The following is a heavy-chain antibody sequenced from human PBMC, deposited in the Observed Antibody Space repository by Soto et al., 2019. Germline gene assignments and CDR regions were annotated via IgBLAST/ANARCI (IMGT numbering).Heavy chain of an antibody. J-gene: IGHJ4*02. CDR2: VSYEGANK. Sequence: QVQLVESGGGVVQPGRSLRLSCAASGFSLSDYAMYWVRQTPGKGLEWVAAVSYEGANKYYADSVKGRFTISRDNSMNTLYLQMNSLGAEDTAVYYCARDRECNGNNCYSALDFGGQGTLVTVSS. D-gene: IGHD2-15*01. V-gene: IGHV3-30-3*01. CDR1: GFSLSDYA. CDR3: ARDRECNGNNCYSALDF.